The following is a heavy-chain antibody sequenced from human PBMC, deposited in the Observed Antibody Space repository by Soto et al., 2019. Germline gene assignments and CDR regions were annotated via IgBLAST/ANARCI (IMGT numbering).Heavy chain of an antibody. V-gene: IGHV4-34*01. D-gene: IGHD2-8*02. J-gene: IGHJ6*02. Sequence: SETLSLTCAVYGGSFSGYYWSWIRQPPGKGLEWIGEINHSGSTNYNPSLKSRVTISVDTSKNQFSLKLSSVTAADTAVYYCGRGLTRAGGGMDVWGQGTTVTVSS. CDR2: INHSGST. CDR3: GRGLTRAGGGMDV. CDR1: GGSFSGYY.